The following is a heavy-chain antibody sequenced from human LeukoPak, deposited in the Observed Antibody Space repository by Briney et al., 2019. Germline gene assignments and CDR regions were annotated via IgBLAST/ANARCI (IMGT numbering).Heavy chain of an antibody. D-gene: IGHD6-19*01. J-gene: IGHJ4*02. CDR2: ISYDGSNK. CDR1: GFTFSSYA. CDR3: ARDLRAVAGPFDY. V-gene: IGHV3-30-3*01. Sequence: GGSLRLSCAASGFTFSSYAMHWVRQAPGKGLEWVAVISYDGSNKYYADSVKGRFTISRDNSKNTLYLQMNSLRAEDTAVYYCARDLRAVAGPFDYWGQGTLVTVSS.